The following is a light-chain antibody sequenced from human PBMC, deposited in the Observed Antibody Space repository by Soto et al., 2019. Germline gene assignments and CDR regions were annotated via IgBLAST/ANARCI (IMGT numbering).Light chain of an antibody. CDR2: SAS. V-gene: IGKV1-39*01. J-gene: IGKJ1*01. Sequence: DIPMTQSPPSLSASVGDRITINCRASQSISNYVNWYQHKPGKAPRLLIHSASSLHRGVPSRFSGSGSGTVFTLTISSLQPEDFATYFCQQSYSTPTWTFGRGTKVESK. CDR1: QSISNY. CDR3: QQSYSTPTWT.